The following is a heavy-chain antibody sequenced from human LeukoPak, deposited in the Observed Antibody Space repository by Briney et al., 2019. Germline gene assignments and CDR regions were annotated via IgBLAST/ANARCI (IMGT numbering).Heavy chain of an antibody. V-gene: IGHV4-59*01. J-gene: IGHJ4*02. CDR3: ARVTGYVIEDNLDY. CDR1: GGSISSYY. D-gene: IGHD2-15*01. Sequence: PSETLSLTCTVSGGSISSYYWSWIRQPPGKGLEWTGYIYYSGSTNYNPSLKSRVTISVDTSKNQFSLKLRSVTAADTAVYYCARVTGYVIEDNLDYWGQGTLVTVSS. CDR2: IYYSGST.